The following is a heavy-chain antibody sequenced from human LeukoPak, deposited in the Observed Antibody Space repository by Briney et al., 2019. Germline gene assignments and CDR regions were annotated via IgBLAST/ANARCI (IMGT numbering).Heavy chain of an antibody. V-gene: IGHV3-7*01. D-gene: IGHD3-3*01. CDR1: GFTFSSYW. J-gene: IGHJ5*02. Sequence: GGSLRLSCAASGFTFSSYWMSWVRQTPGKGLEWVAIIKQDGSEIYYVDSVEGRFTISRDNAKNSLYLQMNSLRAEDTAVYYCARDWRLDWFDPWGQGTLVTVSS. CDR2: IKQDGSEI. CDR3: ARDWRLDWFDP.